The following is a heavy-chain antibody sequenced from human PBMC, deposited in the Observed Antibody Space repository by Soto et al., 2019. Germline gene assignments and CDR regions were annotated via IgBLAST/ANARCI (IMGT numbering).Heavy chain of an antibody. D-gene: IGHD2-2*01. CDR2: IYYSGTS. V-gene: IGHV4-39*01. J-gene: IGHJ5*02. CDR1: GGSIRDDRYY. Sequence: QLQLQESGPGLVKPSETLSLTCTVSGGSIRDDRYYWGWIRQPPGKGLEWIGSIYYSGTSSYNPSLKSRVTMSVGTSKKQLSLRLSSVTAADTAVYYCARLHCDSPNCVPLDPWGQGTLVIVSS. CDR3: ARLHCDSPNCVPLDP.